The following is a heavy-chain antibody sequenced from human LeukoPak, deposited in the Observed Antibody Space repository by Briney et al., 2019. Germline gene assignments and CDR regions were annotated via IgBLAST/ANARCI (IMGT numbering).Heavy chain of an antibody. CDR2: INTDGTST. CDR3: AREGYGDQLVDS. Sequence: GGSLRLSCAASRFTFRTYWMHWVRQAPGKGLVWVSRINTDGTSTTYADSVKGRFTISRDNAKNTLYVQMKSLRVEDTAVYYCAREGYGDQLVDSWGQGTLVTVSP. J-gene: IGHJ5*01. D-gene: IGHD6-13*01. V-gene: IGHV3-74*01. CDR1: RFTFRTYW.